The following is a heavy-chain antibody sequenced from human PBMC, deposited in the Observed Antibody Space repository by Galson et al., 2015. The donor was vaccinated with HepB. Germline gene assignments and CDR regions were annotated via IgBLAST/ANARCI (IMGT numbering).Heavy chain of an antibody. D-gene: IGHD2-15*01. CDR2: IYSGGST. Sequence: SLRLSCAASGFTVSSSYMSWVRQAPGKGLEWVSVIYSGGSTYYADSVKGRFTISRDNSKNTLYLHMNSLRAEDTAVYYCARDLGHSNLGSNYYYHGMDVWGQGTTVTVSS. CDR1: GFTVSSSY. CDR3: ARDLGHSNLGSNYYYHGMDV. V-gene: IGHV3-53*01. J-gene: IGHJ6*02.